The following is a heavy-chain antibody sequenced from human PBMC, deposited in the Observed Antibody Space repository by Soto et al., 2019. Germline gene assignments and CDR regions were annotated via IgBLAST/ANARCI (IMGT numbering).Heavy chain of an antibody. Sequence: GGSLRLSCAASGFTVSSNYMSWVRQAPGKGLEWVAVIYSGGSTYYADSVKGRFTISRDNSKNTLYLQMNSLRAEDTAVYYCAGGYSSSWYAFDIGGQGTMVTVSS. V-gene: IGHV3-53*01. D-gene: IGHD6-13*01. J-gene: IGHJ3*02. CDR2: IYSGGST. CDR3: AGGYSSSWYAFDI. CDR1: GFTVSSNY.